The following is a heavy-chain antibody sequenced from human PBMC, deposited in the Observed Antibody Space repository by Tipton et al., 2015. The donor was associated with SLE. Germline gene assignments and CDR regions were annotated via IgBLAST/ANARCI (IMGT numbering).Heavy chain of an antibody. D-gene: IGHD5-18*01. V-gene: IGHV4-30-4*01. CDR2: IYYSGST. CDR3: ARVDTAMAFDY. J-gene: IGHJ4*02. Sequence: TLSLTCTVSGGSISSGDYYWSWIRQPPGKGLEWIGYIYYSGSTYYNPSLKSRVTISVDTSKNQFSLKLSSVTAADTAVYYCARVDTAMAFDYWGQGTLVTVSS. CDR1: GGSISSGDYY.